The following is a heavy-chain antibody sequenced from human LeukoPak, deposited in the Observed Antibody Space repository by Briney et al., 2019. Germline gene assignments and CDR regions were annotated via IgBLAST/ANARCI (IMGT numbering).Heavy chain of an antibody. D-gene: IGHD3-16*01. J-gene: IGHJ3*02. CDR1: GGSISSSSYY. Sequence: SETLSLTCTVSGGSISSSSYYWGWIRQPPGKGLEWIGSIYYSGSTYYNPSLKSRVTISVDTSKNQFSLKLSSVTAADTAVYYCATPFVGSSVKRAFDIWGQGTMVTVSS. V-gene: IGHV4-39*01. CDR2: IYYSGST. CDR3: ATPFVGSSVKRAFDI.